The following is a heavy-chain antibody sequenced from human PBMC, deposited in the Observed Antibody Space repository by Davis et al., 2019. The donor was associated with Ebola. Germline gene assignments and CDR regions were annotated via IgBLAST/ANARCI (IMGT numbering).Heavy chain of an antibody. J-gene: IGHJ6*02. Sequence: GSLRLSCTVSGGSISSSSYYWGWIRQPPGKGLEWIGEINHSGSTNYNPSLKSRVTISVDTSKNQFSLKLSSVTAADTAVYYCARGGHRSHYWRATSYYYYGMDVWGQGTTVTVSS. CDR3: ARGGHRSHYWRATSYYYYGMDV. D-gene: IGHD3-3*02. CDR1: GGSISSSSYY. CDR2: INHSGST. V-gene: IGHV4-39*07.